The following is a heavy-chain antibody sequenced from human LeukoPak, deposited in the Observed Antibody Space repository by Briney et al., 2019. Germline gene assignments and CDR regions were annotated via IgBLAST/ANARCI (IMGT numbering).Heavy chain of an antibody. V-gene: IGHV1-2*02. D-gene: IGHD3-3*01. CDR2: INPNSGGT. Sequence: ASVKVSCKASVYTFTGYYMHWVRQAPGQGLEWMGWINPNSGGTNYAQKFQGRVTMTRDTSISTAYMELSRLGSDDTAVYYCARGVLRFLEWPRNWFDPWGQGTLVTVSS. CDR3: ARGVLRFLEWPRNWFDP. J-gene: IGHJ5*02. CDR1: VYTFTGYY.